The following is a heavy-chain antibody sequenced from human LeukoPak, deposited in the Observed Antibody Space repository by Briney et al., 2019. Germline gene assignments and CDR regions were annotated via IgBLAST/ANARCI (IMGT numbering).Heavy chain of an antibody. CDR3: ARDPKYDFWSGYPDY. J-gene: IGHJ4*02. CDR1: GGSISSGSYY. D-gene: IGHD3-3*01. Sequence: SETLSLTCTVSGGSISSGSYYWRWIRQPAGKGLEWIGRIYTSGSSNYNPSLKSRVTISVDTSKNQFSLKLSSVTAADTAVYYCARDPKYDFWSGYPDYWGQGTLVTVSP. V-gene: IGHV4-61*02. CDR2: IYTSGSS.